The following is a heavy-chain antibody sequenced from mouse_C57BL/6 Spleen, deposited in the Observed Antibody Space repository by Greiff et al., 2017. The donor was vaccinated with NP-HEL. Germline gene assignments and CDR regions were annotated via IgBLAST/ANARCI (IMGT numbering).Heavy chain of an antibody. D-gene: IGHD3-2*02. CDR3: ARLGQLRLRGDAMDY. J-gene: IGHJ4*01. CDR2: IYPGSGST. CDR1: GYTFTSYW. V-gene: IGHV1-55*01. Sequence: QVQLQQPGAELVKPGASVKMSCKASGYTFTSYWITWVKQRPGQGLEWIGDIYPGSGSTNYNEKFKSKATLTVDTSSSTAYMQLSSLTSEDSAVYYCARLGQLRLRGDAMDYWGQGTSVTVSS.